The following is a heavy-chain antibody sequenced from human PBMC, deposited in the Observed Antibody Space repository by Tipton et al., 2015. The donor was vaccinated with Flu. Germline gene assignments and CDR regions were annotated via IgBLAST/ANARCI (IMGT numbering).Heavy chain of an antibody. V-gene: IGHV4-34*01. CDR1: GGSFSGYI. CDR3: ARSFRVAVIGGMDV. CDR2: IDHSGST. J-gene: IGHJ6*02. D-gene: IGHD2-21*01. Sequence: GLVKPSGTLSLSCTIEGGSFSGYIGSWIRQSPGKGLEWIGEIDHSGSTTYSASLKTRATISVDTSQNLLSLKVKSVTTADTAVYYCARSFRVAVIGGMDVWGQGTTVVVSS.